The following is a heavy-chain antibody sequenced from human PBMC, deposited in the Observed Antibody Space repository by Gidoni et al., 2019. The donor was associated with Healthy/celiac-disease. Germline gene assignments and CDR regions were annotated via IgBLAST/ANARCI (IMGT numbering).Heavy chain of an antibody. CDR1: GFTFSRDA. V-gene: IGHV3-30*04. CDR3: ARPKYGSGTSGYFDY. CDR2: ISYDGSNK. Sequence: QVQLVASGGGVVQPGRSLRLSCAASGFTFSRDAMHWVRQAPGKGLEWVAVISYDGSNKYYADSVKGRFTISRDNSKNTLYLQMNSLRAEDTAVYYCARPKYGSGTSGYFDYWGQGTLVTVSS. D-gene: IGHD3-10*01. J-gene: IGHJ4*02.